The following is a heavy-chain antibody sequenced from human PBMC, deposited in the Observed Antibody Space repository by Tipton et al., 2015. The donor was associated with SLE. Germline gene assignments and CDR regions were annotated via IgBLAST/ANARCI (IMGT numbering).Heavy chain of an antibody. J-gene: IGHJ6*03. CDR1: GGSISNYY. V-gene: IGHV4-59*01. Sequence: TLSLTRTVSGGSISNYYWSWVRQPPGKGLEWIGFIYNGGRTRYNPSLESRVTMSVDTSKNQFSLKLSSVTAADTAVYYCARDGVIAMGYYMDVWGKGTTVTVSS. D-gene: IGHD2-21*01. CDR3: ARDGVIAMGYYMDV. CDR2: IYNGGRT.